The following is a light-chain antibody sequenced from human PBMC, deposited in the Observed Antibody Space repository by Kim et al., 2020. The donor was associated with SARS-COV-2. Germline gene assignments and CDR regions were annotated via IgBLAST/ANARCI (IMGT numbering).Light chain of an antibody. J-gene: IGLJ2*01. Sequence: PGKTARVSCGGNSIGSKGVPWYQQKPGQAPVLVIYYDNDRPSGIPERFSGSNSGNTATLTISRVEAGDEADYYCQVWDSSSDHRVVFGGGTRLTVL. CDR1: SIGSKG. CDR3: QVWDSSSDHRVV. CDR2: YDN. V-gene: IGLV3-21*04.